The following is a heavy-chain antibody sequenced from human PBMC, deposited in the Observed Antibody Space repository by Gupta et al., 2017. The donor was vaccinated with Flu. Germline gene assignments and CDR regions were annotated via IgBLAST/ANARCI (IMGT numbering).Heavy chain of an antibody. CDR3: ARLRSPFSSGWY. CDR1: IGSSTYY. Sequence: IGSSTYYWGWIRQPPGKGLEWIGSFFYGGSTYYNPSLKSRVTISVDTSKDQFSLKLSSVTAADTAVYYWARLRSPFSSGWYWGQGTLVTVSS. V-gene: IGHV4-39*01. D-gene: IGHD6-19*01. CDR2: FFYGGST. J-gene: IGHJ4*02.